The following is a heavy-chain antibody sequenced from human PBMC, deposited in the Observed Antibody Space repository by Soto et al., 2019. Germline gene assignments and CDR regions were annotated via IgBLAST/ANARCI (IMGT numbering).Heavy chain of an antibody. CDR1: GGSISSGAFY. CDR3: ARNVYYDTSAYQYYFDY. CDR2: IYYSGSA. Sequence: QVQLQESGPGLVKPSQTLSLTCTVSGGSISSGAFYWSWIRQHPGKGLEWIGYIYYSGSAYYNPSLKSRVTISVDXXXNXXXLKXSXVTAADTAVYYCARNVYYDTSAYQYYFDYWGQGSLVTVSS. D-gene: IGHD3-22*01. V-gene: IGHV4-31*03. J-gene: IGHJ4*02.